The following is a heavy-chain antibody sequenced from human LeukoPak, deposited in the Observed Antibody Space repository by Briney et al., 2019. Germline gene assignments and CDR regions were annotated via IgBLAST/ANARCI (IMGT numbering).Heavy chain of an antibody. Sequence: PGGSLRLSCAASGFTFSSYSMNWVRQAPGEGLEWVSSISYSSSYINYADSVEGRFTISRDNAKNSLYLQMNSLRAEDTAVYYCARDWGHSSSWYFRDWGQGTLVTVSS. V-gene: IGHV3-21*01. CDR2: ISYSSSYI. CDR3: ARDWGHSSSWYFRD. CDR1: GFTFSSYS. J-gene: IGHJ4*02. D-gene: IGHD6-13*01.